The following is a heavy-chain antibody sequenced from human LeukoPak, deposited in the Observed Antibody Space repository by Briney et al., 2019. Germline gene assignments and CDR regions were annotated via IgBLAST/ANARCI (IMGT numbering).Heavy chain of an antibody. Sequence: GGSLRLSCAASGFTFSSYWMNWARQAPGKGLESVASINHNGNVNYYVDSVKGRFTISRDNAKNSLYLQMNSLRAEDTAVYYCAKQSRSSGWYPIDYWGQGTLVTVSS. J-gene: IGHJ4*02. D-gene: IGHD6-19*01. V-gene: IGHV3-7*03. CDR1: GFTFSSYW. CDR3: AKQSRSSGWYPIDY. CDR2: INHNGNVN.